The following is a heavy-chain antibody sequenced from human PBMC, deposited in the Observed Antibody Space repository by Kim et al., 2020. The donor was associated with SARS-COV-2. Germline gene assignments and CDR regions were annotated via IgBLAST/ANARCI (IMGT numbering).Heavy chain of an antibody. J-gene: IGHJ4*02. Sequence: YNPSLKSRVTISVDTSKNQFSLKLSSVTAADTAVYYCARAVYSGYDWVDYWGQGTLVTVSS. V-gene: IGHV4-59*01. CDR3: ARAVYSGYDWVDY. D-gene: IGHD5-12*01.